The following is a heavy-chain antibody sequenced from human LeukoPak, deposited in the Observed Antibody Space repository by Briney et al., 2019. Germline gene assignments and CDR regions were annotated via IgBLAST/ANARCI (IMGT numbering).Heavy chain of an antibody. CDR3: ARVGSCSGGSCYYRLFDY. CDR2: IYYSGST. J-gene: IGHJ4*02. D-gene: IGHD2-15*01. CDR1: GGSISSYY. Sequence: SETLSLTCTVSGGSISSYYWGWIRQPPGKGLEWIGSIYYSGSTYYNPSLKSRVTISVDTSKNQFSLKLSSVTAADTAVYYCARVGSCSGGSCYYRLFDYWGQGTLVTVSS. V-gene: IGHV4-39*07.